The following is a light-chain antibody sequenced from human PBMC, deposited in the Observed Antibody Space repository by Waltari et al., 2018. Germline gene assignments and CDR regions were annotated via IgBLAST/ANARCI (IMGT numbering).Light chain of an antibody. J-gene: IGKJ1*01. CDR1: QSVLYSSNSQNY. Sequence: DIVMTQSPDSLAVSLGERATINCKASQSVLYSSNSQNYLAWYPQKPGQPPKLLIYWASTRESGVPDRFSGSESGTDFTLTISSLQAEDVAVYYCQQYYSTPWTFGQGTKVEIK. CDR3: QQYYSTPWT. V-gene: IGKV4-1*01. CDR2: WAS.